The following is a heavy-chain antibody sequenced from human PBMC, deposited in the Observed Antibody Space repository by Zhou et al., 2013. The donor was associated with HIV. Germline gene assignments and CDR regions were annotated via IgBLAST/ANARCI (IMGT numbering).Heavy chain of an antibody. J-gene: IGHJ3*02. CDR3: ARGPTGGYDSSDAFDI. CDR2: ISGYNGKT. Sequence: QVQLVQSGAELKKPGASVKVSCKASGYTFTSYGISWVRQAPGQGLEWMGWISGYNGKTNYAQKLQGRVTMTTDTSTSTAYMELRSLRSDDTALYYCARGPTGGYDSSDAFDIWGQGDKWSPSLQ. CDR1: GYTFTSYG. V-gene: IGHV1-18*01. D-gene: IGHD3-22*01.